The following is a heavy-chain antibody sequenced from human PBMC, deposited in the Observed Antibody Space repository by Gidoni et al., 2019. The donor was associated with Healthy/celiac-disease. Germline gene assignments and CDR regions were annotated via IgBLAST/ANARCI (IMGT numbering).Heavy chain of an antibody. J-gene: IGHJ2*01. CDR3: ARAGLGWSGYFDL. CDR1: GGSVSRGSYY. CDR2: IYYSGST. D-gene: IGHD2-21*01. V-gene: IGHV4-61*01. Sequence: QVQLQESGPGLVKPSETLSLTCTVSGGSVSRGSYYWSWIRQPPGKGLGWIGYIYYSGSTNSTPSLKIRVTISVDTSKNQFSLKLSSVTAAATAVYYCARAGLGWSGYFDLWGRGTLVTVSS.